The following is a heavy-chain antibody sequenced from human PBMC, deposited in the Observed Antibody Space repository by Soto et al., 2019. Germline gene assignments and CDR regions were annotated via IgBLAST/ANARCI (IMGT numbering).Heavy chain of an antibody. J-gene: IGHJ6*02. CDR2: IRSKAYGGTT. V-gene: IGHV3-49*03. CDR3: TRDGGGYYYGMDV. D-gene: IGHD3-16*01. Sequence: PGGSLRLSCTASGFTFGDYAMSWFSQAPGKGLEWVGFIRSKAYGGTTEYAASVKGRFTISRDDSKSIAYLQMNSLKTEDTAVYYCTRDGGGYYYGMDVWGQVTTVTVSS. CDR1: GFTFGDYA.